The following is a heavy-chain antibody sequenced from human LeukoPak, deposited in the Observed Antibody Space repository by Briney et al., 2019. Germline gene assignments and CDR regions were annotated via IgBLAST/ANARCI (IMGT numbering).Heavy chain of an antibody. J-gene: IGHJ5*02. CDR2: VIAIFGTA. CDR3: ARGVAAAATGWFDP. Sequence: GAAVKVSCKASGGTFSSYAISWVRQAPGQGLEWMGGVIAIFGTANYAQKFQGRVTITADESTSTAYMELSSLRSEDTAVYYCARGVAAAATGWFDPWGQGTLVTVAS. CDR1: GGTFSSYA. D-gene: IGHD6-13*01. V-gene: IGHV1-69*13.